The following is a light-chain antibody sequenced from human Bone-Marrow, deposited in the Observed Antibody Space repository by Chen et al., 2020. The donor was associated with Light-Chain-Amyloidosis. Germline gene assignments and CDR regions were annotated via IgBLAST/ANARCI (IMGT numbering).Light chain of an antibody. CDR1: DLPTKY. V-gene: IGLV3-25*03. J-gene: IGLJ2*01. Sequence: SYELTQPPPVSVAPGQTARITCSGDDLPTKYAYWYQQKPGQAPVLVIHRDTERPSGISERFSGSSSGTTATLTINGVQAEDEADYHCQSADSSGTYEVIFGGGTKLTVL. CDR2: RDT. CDR3: QSADSSGTYEVI.